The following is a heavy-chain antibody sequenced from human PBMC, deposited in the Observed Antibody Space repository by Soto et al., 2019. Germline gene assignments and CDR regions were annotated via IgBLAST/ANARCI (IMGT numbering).Heavy chain of an antibody. J-gene: IGHJ4*02. CDR3: ARVLGIQLWCIDY. Sequence: PGGSLRLSCAASGFTFSSYEMNWVRQAPGKGLEWVSYISGSGSTIYYADSVKGRFTISRDNAKNSLYLQMNSLRAEDTAVYYCARVLGIQLWCIDYWGQGTPVTVSS. D-gene: IGHD5-18*01. V-gene: IGHV3-48*03. CDR2: ISGSGSTI. CDR1: GFTFSSYE.